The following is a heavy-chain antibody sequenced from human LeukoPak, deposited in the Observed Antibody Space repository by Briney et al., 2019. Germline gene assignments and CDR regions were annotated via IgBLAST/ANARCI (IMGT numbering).Heavy chain of an antibody. D-gene: IGHD2-2*01. J-gene: IGHJ5*02. Sequence: EASVKVSCKASGYTFTGYYMHWVRQAPGQGLEWMGIINPSGGSTSYAQKFQGRVTMTRDTSTSTVYMELSSLRSEDTAVYYCAREVQGDFVVVPAAIGHWFDPWGQGTLVTVSS. CDR2: INPSGGST. V-gene: IGHV1-46*01. CDR3: AREVQGDFVVVPAAIGHWFDP. CDR1: GYTFTGYY.